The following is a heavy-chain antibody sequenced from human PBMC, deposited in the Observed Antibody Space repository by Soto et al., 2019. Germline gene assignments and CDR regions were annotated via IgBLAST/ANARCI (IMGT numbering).Heavy chain of an antibody. CDR1: GGTFSSYA. J-gene: IGHJ6*02. D-gene: IGHD2-2*01. V-gene: IGHV1-69*13. CDR2: IIPIFGTA. Sequence: SVKVSCKASGGTFSSYAISWVRQAPGQGLEWMGGIIPIFGTANYAQKFQGRVTITADESTSTAYMELSSLRSEDTAVYYCARSATRDYYYYYYGMDVWGQRTTVTVSS. CDR3: ARSATRDYYYYYYGMDV.